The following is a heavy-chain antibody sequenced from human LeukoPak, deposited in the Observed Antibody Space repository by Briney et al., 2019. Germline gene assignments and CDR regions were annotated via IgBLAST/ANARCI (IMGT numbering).Heavy chain of an antibody. V-gene: IGHV1-18*01. CDR1: GYTFTSYG. CDR3: ARDGDSGSYSNWFDP. Sequence: GASVKVSCKASGYTFTSYGISWVRQAPGQGLEWMGWISAYNGNTNYAQKLQGRVTMTTDTSTSTAYMELRSLRSDDTAVYYCARDGDSGSYSNWFDPWGQGTLVTVSS. D-gene: IGHD1-26*01. J-gene: IGHJ5*02. CDR2: ISAYNGNT.